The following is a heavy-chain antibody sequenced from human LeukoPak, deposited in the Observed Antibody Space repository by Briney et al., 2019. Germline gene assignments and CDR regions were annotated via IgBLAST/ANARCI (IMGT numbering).Heavy chain of an antibody. D-gene: IGHD3-22*01. V-gene: IGHV1-8*01. J-gene: IGHJ3*02. CDR3: ARGGRYYDSSGYAFDI. CDR1: RYTFTSYD. CDR2: MNPNSGNT. Sequence: ASVKVSCKASRYTFTSYDINWVRQATGQGLEWMGWMNPNSGNTGYAQKFQGRVTLTRNTSISTAYMELSSLRSEDTAVYYCARGGRYYDSSGYAFDIWGQGTMVTVSS.